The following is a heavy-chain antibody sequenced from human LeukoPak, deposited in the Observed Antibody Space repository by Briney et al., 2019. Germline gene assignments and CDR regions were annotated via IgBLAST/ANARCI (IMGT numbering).Heavy chain of an antibody. Sequence: SGGSLRLSCAASGFTFSSYWMSWVRQAPGKGLEWVANIKQDGSEKYYVDSVKGRFTISRDNAKNSLYLQMNSLRAEDTAVYYCARAYYGSGSSDAFDIWGQGTMVTVSS. J-gene: IGHJ3*02. CDR3: ARAYYGSGSSDAFDI. CDR2: IKQDGSEK. V-gene: IGHV3-7*01. CDR1: GFTFSSYW. D-gene: IGHD3-10*01.